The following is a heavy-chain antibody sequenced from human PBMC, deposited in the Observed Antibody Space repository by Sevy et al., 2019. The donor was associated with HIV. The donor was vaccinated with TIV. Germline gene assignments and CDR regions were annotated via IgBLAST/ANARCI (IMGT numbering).Heavy chain of an antibody. CDR3: ATSPEGGPYYMDV. CDR1: GYSFTSYW. J-gene: IGHJ6*03. D-gene: IGHD3-16*01. CDR2: IDPSDSYT. Sequence: GESLKISCKGSGYSFTSYWISWVRQMPRKGLEWMGRIDPSDSYTNYSPSFQGHVTISADKSISTAYLQWSSLKASDTAMYYCATSPEGGPYYMDVWGKGTTVTVSS. V-gene: IGHV5-10-1*01.